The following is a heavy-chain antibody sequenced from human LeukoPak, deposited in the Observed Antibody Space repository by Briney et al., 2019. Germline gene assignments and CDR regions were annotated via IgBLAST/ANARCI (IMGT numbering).Heavy chain of an antibody. Sequence: ASVKVSCKASGYTFTGYYMHWVRQATGQGLEWMGWMNPNSGNTGYAQKFQGRVTMTRNTSISTAYMELSSLRSEDTAVYYCARGGMRRFDPWGQGTLVTVSS. CDR2: MNPNSGNT. J-gene: IGHJ5*02. CDR3: ARGGMRRFDP. CDR1: GYTFTGYY. V-gene: IGHV1-8*02. D-gene: IGHD1-14*01.